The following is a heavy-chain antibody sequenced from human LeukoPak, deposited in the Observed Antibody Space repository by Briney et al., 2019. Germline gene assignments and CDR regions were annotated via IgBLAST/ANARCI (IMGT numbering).Heavy chain of an antibody. CDR2: MSPNNGKT. D-gene: IGHD6-13*01. J-gene: IGHJ4*02. Sequence: ASVNVSCKASGYTFSNYDINWVRQATGQGLEWVGGMSPNNGKTGYAHNFHGGVTMTRDTSISTAYMALNSLTIADPAVYYCARGPHESSSSDSWGQGTLVTVSS. CDR1: GYTFSNYD. CDR3: ARGPHESSSSDS. V-gene: IGHV1-8*01.